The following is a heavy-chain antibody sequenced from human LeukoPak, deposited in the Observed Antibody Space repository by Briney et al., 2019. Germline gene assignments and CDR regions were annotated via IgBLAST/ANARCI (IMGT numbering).Heavy chain of an antibody. D-gene: IGHD6-25*01. CDR2: INPSGGST. CDR1: GYTFTSYY. Sequence: ASVKVSCKASGYTFTSYYMHWARQAPGQGLEWMGIINPSGGSTSYAQKFQGRVTVTRDTSTSTVYMELSSLRSEDTAVYYCARGGASQYYMDVWGKGTTVTVSS. J-gene: IGHJ6*03. V-gene: IGHV1-46*01. CDR3: ARGGASQYYMDV.